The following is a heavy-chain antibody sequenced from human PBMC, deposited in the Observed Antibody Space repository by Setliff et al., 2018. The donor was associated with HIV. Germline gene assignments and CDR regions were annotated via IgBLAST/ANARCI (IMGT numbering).Heavy chain of an antibody. J-gene: IGHJ4*02. V-gene: IGHV1-18*01. CDR1: GYTFINYG. CDR3: ARDGYYYDGSAYSTFDY. CDR2: ISAYNGNT. Sequence: ASVKVSCKASGYTFINYGISWVRQAPGQGLEWMGWISAYNGNTNYAQQLQGRVTMTTDTSTSTAYMGLRSLRSDDTAVYYCARDGYYYDGSAYSTFDYWGQGTLVTVSS. D-gene: IGHD3-22*01.